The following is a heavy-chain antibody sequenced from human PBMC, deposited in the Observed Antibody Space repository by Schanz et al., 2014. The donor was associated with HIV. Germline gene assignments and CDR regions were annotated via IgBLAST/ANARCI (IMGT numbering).Heavy chain of an antibody. CDR3: ARDQDGYMDY. J-gene: IGHJ4*02. Sequence: EVQLVESGGGLVQPGGSLRLSCAASAFTFSNYWMNWVRQAPGKGLEWVANKKGDGSQKDCVDSGKGRFTISRDNAENSLWLQMNSLRAEDTAVYYCARDQDGYMDYWGQGTLVTVSS. V-gene: IGHV3-7*01. CDR1: AFTFSNYW. CDR2: KKGDGSQK.